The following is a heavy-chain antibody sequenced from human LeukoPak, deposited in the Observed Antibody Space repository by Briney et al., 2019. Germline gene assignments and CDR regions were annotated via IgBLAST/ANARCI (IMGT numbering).Heavy chain of an antibody. D-gene: IGHD1-26*01. J-gene: IGHJ6*03. CDR3: ARGLEVRARVGYHYYMDV. Sequence: SETLSLTCTVSGYSISSGYYWGWIRQPPGKGLEWIGSIYHSGSTYYNPSLKSRVTISVDTSKNQFSLTMSSVTAADTAVYFCARGLEVRARVGYHYYMDVWGKGTTVTVSS. V-gene: IGHV4-38-2*02. CDR2: IYHSGST. CDR1: GYSISSGYY.